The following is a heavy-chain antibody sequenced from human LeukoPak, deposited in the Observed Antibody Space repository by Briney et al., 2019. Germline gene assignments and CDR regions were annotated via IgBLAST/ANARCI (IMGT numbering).Heavy chain of an antibody. D-gene: IGHD3-22*01. Sequence: GSVKVSCKTSGYSFTNYTMSWVRQAPGQGLEWMGWISTYYSNTEYSHNLKGRGTMIIDTSTNTAYLELRSLRSDDTAGYYCAKEKRAYYYDYSDFYPNDYWGQGTLVTVSS. V-gene: IGHV1-18*01. J-gene: IGHJ4*02. CDR3: AKEKRAYYYDYSDFYPNDY. CDR2: ISTYYSNT. CDR1: GYSFTNYT.